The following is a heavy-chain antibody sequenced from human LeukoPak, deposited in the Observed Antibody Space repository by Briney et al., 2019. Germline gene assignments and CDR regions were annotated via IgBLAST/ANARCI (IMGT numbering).Heavy chain of an antibody. V-gene: IGHV6-1*01. J-gene: IGHJ5*02. D-gene: IGHD2-2*01. CDR3: ARRLTQYDCFDP. CDR2: TYCRSTWYN. CDR1: GDIVSSNSVT. Sequence: SQTLSLICAISGDIVSSNSVTWNWIRQSPSRGLEWLGRTYCRSTWYNDYAVSVRGRITVNPDTSKNQFSLHLNSVTPEDTAVYYCARRLTQYDCFDPWGQGILVTVSS.